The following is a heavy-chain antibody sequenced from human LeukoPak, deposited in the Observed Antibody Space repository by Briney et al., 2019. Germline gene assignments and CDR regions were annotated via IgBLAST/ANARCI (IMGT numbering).Heavy chain of an antibody. V-gene: IGHV3-74*01. CDR3: AGTWSFDY. D-gene: IGHD2-15*01. CDR2: ISGDGTTT. CDR1: GFTFSNDW. Sequence: PGGSLRLSCAVSGFTFSNDWMHWVRQAPRKGLLWVSRISGDGTTTNYADSVKGRFTISRDNAKNTLYLQMDSLRAEDTAVYYCAGTWSFDYWGQGTLVTVSS. J-gene: IGHJ4*02.